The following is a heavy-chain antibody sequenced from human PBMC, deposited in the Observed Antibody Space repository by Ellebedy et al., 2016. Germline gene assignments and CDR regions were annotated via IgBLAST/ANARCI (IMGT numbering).Heavy chain of an antibody. J-gene: IGHJ1*01. V-gene: IGHV3-7*03. CDR3: ARVSAYSGSYGQH. CDR1: GFTFSSYW. Sequence: GGSLRLSCAASGFTFSSYWMSWVRQAPGKGLEWVANIKQDGDYRYYVDSVKGRFTISRDNAKNSLYLQMNSLRAEDTAVYYCARVSAYSGSYGQHWGQGTLVIVSS. CDR2: IKQDGDYR. D-gene: IGHD1-26*01.